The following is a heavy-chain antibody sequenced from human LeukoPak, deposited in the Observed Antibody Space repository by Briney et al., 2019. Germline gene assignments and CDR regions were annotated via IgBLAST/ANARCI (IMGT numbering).Heavy chain of an antibody. CDR1: GFRFDDYG. CDR2: ISWSGTTT. D-gene: IGHD3-16*01. Sequence: GRSLRLSCVVSGFRFDDYGMHWVRQAPGKGLEWVSGISWSGTTTGYADSVEGRFTISRDSAKNSLYLQMDSLRVEDTGLYYCAKDESTGGFAPGYFYGMGVWGQGTTVTVSS. J-gene: IGHJ6*02. CDR3: AKDESTGGFAPGYFYGMGV. V-gene: IGHV3-9*01.